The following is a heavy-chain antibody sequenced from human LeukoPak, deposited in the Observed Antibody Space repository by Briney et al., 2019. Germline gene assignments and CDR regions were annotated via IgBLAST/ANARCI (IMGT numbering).Heavy chain of an antibody. Sequence: VSVKVSCKASGYTFTSYGISWVRQAPGQGLEWMGWINPNSGGTKYAHKFQGRVTMTRDTSISTAYMELSRLRSDDTAVYYCARDLDGYYDSSGYYDYYYYYMDVWGKGTTVTVSS. V-gene: IGHV1-2*07. CDR1: GYTFTSYG. D-gene: IGHD3-22*01. CDR2: INPNSGGT. CDR3: ARDLDGYYDSSGYYDYYYYYMDV. J-gene: IGHJ6*03.